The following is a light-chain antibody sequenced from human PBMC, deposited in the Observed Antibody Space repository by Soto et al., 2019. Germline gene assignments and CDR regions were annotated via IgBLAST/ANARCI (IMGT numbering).Light chain of an antibody. J-gene: IGLJ2*01. Sequence: QSVLTQPRSVSGSPGQPVTISCTGTSSDVGGYNYVSWYQQHPGKAPKLMIYDVSKRPSGVPDRFSGSKSGNTASLTISGLQAEDEADYYCCSYAGSYNVVFGGGTKVTVL. CDR1: SSDVGGYNY. CDR3: CSYAGSYNVV. V-gene: IGLV2-11*01. CDR2: DVS.